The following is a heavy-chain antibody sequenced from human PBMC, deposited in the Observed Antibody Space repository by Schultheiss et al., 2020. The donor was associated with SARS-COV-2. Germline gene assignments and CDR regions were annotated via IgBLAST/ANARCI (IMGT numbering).Heavy chain of an antibody. D-gene: IGHD2-21*02. CDR1: GGSINNGGYY. CDR2: IYYSGNT. CDR3: ARGNVVVTHWYFDL. V-gene: IGHV4-31*03. J-gene: IGHJ2*01. Sequence: SETLSLTCTVSGGSINNGGYYWSWIRQHPRKGLEWIGYIYYSGNTYFNPSLKSRVTISVDTSKNQFSLKLSSVTAADTAVYYCARGNVVVTHWYFDLWGRGTLVTVSS.